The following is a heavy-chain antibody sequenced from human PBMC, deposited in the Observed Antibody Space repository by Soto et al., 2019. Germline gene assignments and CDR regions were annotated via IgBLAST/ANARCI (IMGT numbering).Heavy chain of an antibody. V-gene: IGHV3-15*01. D-gene: IGHD6-19*01. J-gene: IGHJ3*02. CDR3: TTEMRHTSGWYGAFDI. CDR2: FKSKGDGGAA. Sequence: EVQLVESGGGLVQPGGSLRLSCAAYGFTLSNAWMRWVRQAPGKGLVWVGRFKSKGDGGAADYHAHVEGRFNISRSESKNRVYLQMNSLNTEDTGLYFCTTEMRHTSGWYGAFDIWGQGTTVTGSS. CDR1: GFTLSNAW.